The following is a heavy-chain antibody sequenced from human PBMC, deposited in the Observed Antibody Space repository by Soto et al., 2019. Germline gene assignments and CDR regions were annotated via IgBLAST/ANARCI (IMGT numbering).Heavy chain of an antibody. CDR1: GGSISSGGYS. J-gene: IGHJ6*02. CDR3: ARVCGGDCHYGMDV. V-gene: IGHV4-30-2*05. D-gene: IGHD2-21*02. Sequence: SETLSLTCAVSGGSISSGGYSWSWIRQPPGKGLEWIGYIYHSGSTYYNPSLKSRVTISVDTSKNQFSLKLSSVTAADTAVYYCARVCGGDCHYGMDVWGQGTTVTVSS. CDR2: IYHSGST.